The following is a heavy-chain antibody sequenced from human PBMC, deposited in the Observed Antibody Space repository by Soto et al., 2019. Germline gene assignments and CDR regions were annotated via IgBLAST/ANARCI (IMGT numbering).Heavy chain of an antibody. V-gene: IGHV5-10-1*03. CDR1: GYSFTSYW. CDR3: ARFDKDYDFWSGGWFDP. D-gene: IGHD3-3*01. J-gene: IGHJ5*02. Sequence: EVQLVQSGAEVKKPGESLRISCKGSGYSFTSYWISWVRQMPGKGLEWMGRIDPSDSYTNYSPSFQGHVTISADKSISTAYLQWSSLKASDTAMYYCARFDKDYDFWSGGWFDPWGQGTLVTVSS. CDR2: IDPSDSYT.